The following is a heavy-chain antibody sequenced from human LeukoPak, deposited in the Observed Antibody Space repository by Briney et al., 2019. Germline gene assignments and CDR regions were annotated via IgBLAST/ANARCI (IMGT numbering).Heavy chain of an antibody. V-gene: IGHV3-23*01. D-gene: IGHD3-10*01. Sequence: PGGSLRLSCAASGFTFSTYAMTWVRQAPGKGLEWVPGISGGGDRTYYADSVKGRFTISRDNSKNTLNLQLNSLRAEDTAVYYCATQNYYASGSSRHWGQGTLVTVSS. J-gene: IGHJ4*02. CDR3: ATQNYYASGSSRH. CDR2: ISGGGDRT. CDR1: GFTFSTYA.